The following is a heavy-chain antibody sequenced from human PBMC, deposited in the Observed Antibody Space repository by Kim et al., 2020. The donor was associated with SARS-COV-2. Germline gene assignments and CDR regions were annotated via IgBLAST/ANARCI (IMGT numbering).Heavy chain of an antibody. CDR2: IYYSGST. CDR3: ARDCLGSGGYCYYYGMDV. V-gene: IGHV4-31*03. D-gene: IGHD3-10*01. Sequence: SETLSLTCTVSGGSISSGGYYWSWIRQHPGKGLEWIGYIYYSGSTYYNPSLKSRVTISVDTSKNQFSLKLSSVTAADTAVYYCARDCLGSGGYCYYYGMDVWGQGTTVTVSS. CDR1: GGSISSGGYY. J-gene: IGHJ6*02.